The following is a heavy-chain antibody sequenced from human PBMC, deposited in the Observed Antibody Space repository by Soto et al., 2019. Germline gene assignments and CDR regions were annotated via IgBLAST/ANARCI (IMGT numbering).Heavy chain of an antibody. CDR3: AKGQIVDKRTDIVATIPPSPFDY. J-gene: IGHJ4*02. CDR2: ISGSGGST. Sequence: GGSLRLSCAASGFTFSSYAMSWVRQAPGKGLEWVSAISGSGGSTYYADSVKGRFTISRDNSKNMLYLQMNSLRAEDTAVYYCAKGQIVDKRTDIVATIPPSPFDYWGQGTLVTVSS. CDR1: GFTFSSYA. V-gene: IGHV3-23*01. D-gene: IGHD5-12*01.